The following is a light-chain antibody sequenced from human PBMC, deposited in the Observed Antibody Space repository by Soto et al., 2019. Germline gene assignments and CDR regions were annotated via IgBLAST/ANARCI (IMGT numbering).Light chain of an antibody. CDR2: DVS. V-gene: IGLV2-14*03. J-gene: IGLJ1*01. CDR1: RSDVGSYNY. CDR3: NSYTGSSTPYV. Sequence: SVLTQPASVSGSPGQSITLSCTGTRSDVGSYNYVSWYQQHPGKAPKLMIYDVSNRPSGVSNRFSGSKSGNTASLTISGLQAEDEADYYCNSYTGSSTPYVFGTGTKVTVL.